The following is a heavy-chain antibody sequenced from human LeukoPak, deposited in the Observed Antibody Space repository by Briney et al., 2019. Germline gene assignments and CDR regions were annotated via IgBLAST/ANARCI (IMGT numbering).Heavy chain of an antibody. D-gene: IGHD5-18*01. Sequence: GASVKVSCKASGYTFTNYGISWVRQAPGQGLEWMGWISAYNGNTNYAQKFQGRVTMTTDTSTSTVYMELRSLRSDDTAVYYCARAQIPGVDTSIVPMDVWGKGTTVTVSS. CDR3: ARAQIPGVDTSIVPMDV. CDR1: GYTFTNYG. CDR2: ISAYNGNT. J-gene: IGHJ6*04. V-gene: IGHV1-18*01.